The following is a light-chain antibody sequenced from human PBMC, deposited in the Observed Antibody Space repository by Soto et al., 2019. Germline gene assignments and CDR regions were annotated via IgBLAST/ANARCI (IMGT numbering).Light chain of an antibody. CDR1: TSDVGAYNY. V-gene: IGLV2-14*01. J-gene: IGLJ1*01. Sequence: QSVLTQPASVSGSPGQSLTISCTGSTSDVGAYNYVSLYKHHPGQAPQLMIYEVSNRPSGVSNRFSGSKSGNTASLTISGLQADDEGDYYCSSKTSSSSPFVFGTGTKVTVL. CDR2: EVS. CDR3: SSKTSSSSPFV.